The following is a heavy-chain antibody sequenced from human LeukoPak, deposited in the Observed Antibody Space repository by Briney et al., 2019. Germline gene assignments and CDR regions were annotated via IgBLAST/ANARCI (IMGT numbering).Heavy chain of an antibody. J-gene: IGHJ4*01. CDR2: INTDGSST. CDR1: GFTFISYG. D-gene: IGHD2-21*02. V-gene: IGHV3-74*01. Sequence: GGSLRLSCAVSGFTFISYGMQWVRQAPGKGLAWVSRINTDGSSTTYADSVKGRFTISRDNAKNTLYLQMNSLRAEDTAVYYCARELPREVTLDYWGQGTLATVSS. CDR3: ARELPREVTLDY.